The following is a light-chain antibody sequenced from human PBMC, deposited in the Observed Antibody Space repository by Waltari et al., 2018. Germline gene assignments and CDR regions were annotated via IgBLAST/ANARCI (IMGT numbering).Light chain of an antibody. V-gene: IGKV1-5*03. CDR2: KAS. Sequence: DIQMTQSPSTLSASVGDRVTITCRASQNINSWLAWYQQKPGKAPKLLIYKASSLESGVPSRFSGGGSGTEFTLTITSLQPDDFATYFCQHYNNYSPWTFGQGTKVEVK. J-gene: IGKJ1*01. CDR3: QHYNNYSPWT. CDR1: QNINSW.